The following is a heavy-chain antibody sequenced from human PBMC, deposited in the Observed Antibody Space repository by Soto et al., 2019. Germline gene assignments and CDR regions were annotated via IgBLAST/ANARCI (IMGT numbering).Heavy chain of an antibody. CDR3: AKEVNYYFDY. CDR2: ISYDGSNK. Sequence: QVQLVESGGGVVQPGRSLRLPCAASGFTFSSYGMHWVRQAPGKGLEWVAVISYDGSNKYYADSVKGRFTISRDNSKNTLYLQMNSLRAEDTAVYYCAKEVNYYFDYWGQGTLVTVSS. J-gene: IGHJ4*02. CDR1: GFTFSSYG. V-gene: IGHV3-30*18.